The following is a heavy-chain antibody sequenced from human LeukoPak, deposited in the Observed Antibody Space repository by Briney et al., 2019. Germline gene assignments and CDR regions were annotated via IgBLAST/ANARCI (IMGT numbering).Heavy chain of an antibody. D-gene: IGHD6-19*01. CDR2: VIPIFGAP. V-gene: IGHV1-69*05. CDR3: ARDLRIASSGDWFDP. J-gene: IGHJ5*02. CDR1: GGTFSSYA. Sequence: PVKVSCKASGGTFSSYAINWVRQAPGQGLEWMGGVIPIFGAPNYAHRFQGRLTITTDESTRTAYMNLTSLRSEDTAVYYCARDLRIASSGDWFDPWGQGTLVTVSS.